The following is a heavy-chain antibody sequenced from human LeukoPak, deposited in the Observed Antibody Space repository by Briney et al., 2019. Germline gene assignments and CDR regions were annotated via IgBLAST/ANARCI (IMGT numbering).Heavy chain of an antibody. J-gene: IGHJ4*02. CDR3: ARAYVPGGIIDY. CDR1: GASISSYW. V-gene: IGHV4-59*01. Sequence: SETLSLTCTVSGASISSYWWSWIRQPPGKGLEWIGYIHFSGNTNTKSSLKSRVTISEDTSKNQFSLKLNSVSAVDTAVYYCARAYVPGGIIDYWGQGTLVTVSS. CDR2: IHFSGNT. D-gene: IGHD2-2*01.